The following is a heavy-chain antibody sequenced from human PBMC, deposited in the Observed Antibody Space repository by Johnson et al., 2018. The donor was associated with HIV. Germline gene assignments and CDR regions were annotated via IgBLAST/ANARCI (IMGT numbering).Heavy chain of an antibody. V-gene: IGHV3-66*02. J-gene: IGHJ3*01. D-gene: IGHD1-26*01. CDR1: GFIVSSKY. CDR2: LYADGRT. CDR3: STKGSKWELIVEGFAV. Sequence: VQLVESGGGVVQPGGSLRLSCAASGFIVSSKYMTWFRQAPGKGREWVSVLYADGRTYYADSVTGRFTVSSDYSENTLYIKMNSLTVEDTAVYYCSTKGSKWELIVEGFAVWGQGTMVTVSS.